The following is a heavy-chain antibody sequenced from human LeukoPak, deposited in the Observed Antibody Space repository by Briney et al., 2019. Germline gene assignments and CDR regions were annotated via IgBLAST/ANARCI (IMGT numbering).Heavy chain of an antibody. Sequence: SQTLSLTCAISGDSVSSNSAAWNWIRQSPSRGLEWLGRTYYRSKLYNDYAVSVKSRITINPDTSKHQFSLQLNSVTPEDTAVYYCARAGSSPKAYYYYYMDVWGKGTTVTVSS. CDR1: GDSVSSNSAA. V-gene: IGHV6-1*01. CDR3: ARAGSSPKAYYYYYMDV. J-gene: IGHJ6*03. D-gene: IGHD6-6*01. CDR2: TYYRSKLYN.